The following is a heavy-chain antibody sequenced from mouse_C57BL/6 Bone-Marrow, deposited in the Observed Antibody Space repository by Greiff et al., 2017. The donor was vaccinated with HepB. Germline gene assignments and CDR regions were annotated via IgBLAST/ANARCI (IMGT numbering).Heavy chain of an antibody. J-gene: IGHJ3*01. V-gene: IGHV5-9*01. Sequence: EVHLVESGGGLVKPGGSLKLSCAASGFTFSSYTMSWVRQTPEKRLEWVATISGGGGNTYYPDSVKGRFTISRDNAKNTLYLQMSSLRSEDTALYYCASNGSSHEGFAYWGQGTLVTVSA. CDR3: ASNGSSHEGFAY. CDR1: GFTFSSYT. D-gene: IGHD1-1*01. CDR2: ISGGGGNT.